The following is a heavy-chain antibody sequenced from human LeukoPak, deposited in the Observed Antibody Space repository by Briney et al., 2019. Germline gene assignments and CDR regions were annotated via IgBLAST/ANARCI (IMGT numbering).Heavy chain of an antibody. CDR1: GFTFSSYA. D-gene: IGHD3-10*01. Sequence: GGSLRLSCAASGFTFSSYAMHWVRQAPGKGLEWVAVISYDGSNKYYADSVKGRFTISRDNSKNTLYLQMNSLRAEDTAVYYCASSLSSAMVRGVVDYWGQGTLVTVSS. V-gene: IGHV3-30-3*01. CDR2: ISYDGSNK. J-gene: IGHJ4*02. CDR3: ASSLSSAMVRGVVDY.